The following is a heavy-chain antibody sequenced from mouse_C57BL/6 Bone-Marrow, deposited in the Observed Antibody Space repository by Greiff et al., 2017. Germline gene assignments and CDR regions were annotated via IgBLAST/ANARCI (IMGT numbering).Heavy chain of an antibody. D-gene: IGHD1-1*01. J-gene: IGHJ4*01. Sequence: VQLVESGPELVKPGASVKISCKASGYTFTDYYINWVKQRPGQGLEWIGWIFPGSGSTYYNEKFKGKATLTVDKSSSTAYMLLSSLTSEDSAVYFCARTGDYYGSFYYYAMDYWGQGTSVTVSS. CDR1: GYTFTDYY. V-gene: IGHV1-75*01. CDR3: ARTGDYYGSFYYYAMDY. CDR2: IFPGSGST.